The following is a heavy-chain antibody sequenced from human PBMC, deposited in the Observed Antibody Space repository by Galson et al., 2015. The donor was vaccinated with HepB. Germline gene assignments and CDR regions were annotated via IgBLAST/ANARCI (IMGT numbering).Heavy chain of an antibody. V-gene: IGHV1-69*13. CDR1: GGTFSSYA. J-gene: IGHJ4*02. CDR2: IIPIFGTA. Sequence: SVKVSCKASGGTFSSYAISWVRQAPGQGLEWMGGIIPIFGTANYAQKFQGRVTITADESTSTAYMELSSLRSEDTAVYYCARERDFWSGYYVGGLDYWGQGTLVTVSS. D-gene: IGHD3-3*01. CDR3: ARERDFWSGYYVGGLDY.